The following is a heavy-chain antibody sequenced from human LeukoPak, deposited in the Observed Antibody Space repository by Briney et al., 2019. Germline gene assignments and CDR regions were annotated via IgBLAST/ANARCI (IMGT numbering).Heavy chain of an antibody. CDR1: GFTFRTYW. D-gene: IGHD6-25*01. CDR3: ARERPGSASAFDY. Sequence: GGSLRLSCVAYGFTFRTYWMSWVRQAPGKGPEWVANIKEDGNKKYYADSVKGRFTISRDNAKNSLYLQMSSLRAEDTAIYYCARERPGSASAFDYWGQGTLVTVSS. V-gene: IGHV3-7*01. CDR2: IKEDGNKK. J-gene: IGHJ4*02.